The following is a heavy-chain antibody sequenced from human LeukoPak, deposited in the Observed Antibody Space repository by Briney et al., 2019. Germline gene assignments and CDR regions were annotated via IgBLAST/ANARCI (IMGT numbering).Heavy chain of an antibody. J-gene: IGHJ5*02. CDR3: ARDPGMTTVTGRWFDP. D-gene: IGHD4-17*01. CDR2: IIPIFGTA. CDR1: GGTFSSYA. Sequence: GASVKVSCKASGGTFSSYAISWVRQAPGQGLEWMGGIIPIFGTANYAQKFQGRVTITADESTSTAYMELSSLRSEDTAVYYCARDPGMTTVTGRWFDPWGQGTLVTVSS. V-gene: IGHV1-69*13.